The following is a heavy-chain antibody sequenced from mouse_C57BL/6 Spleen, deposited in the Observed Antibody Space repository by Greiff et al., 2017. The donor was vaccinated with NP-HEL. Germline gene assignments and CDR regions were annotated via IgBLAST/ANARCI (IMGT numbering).Heavy chain of an antibody. CDR3: ARGAPHFDY. V-gene: IGHV1-26*01. Sequence: VQLQQSGPELVKPGASVKISCKASGYTFTDYYMNWVEQSHGKSLEWIGDINPNNGGTSYNQKFKGKATLTVDKSSSTAYMELRSLTSEDSAVYYCARGAPHFDYWGQGTTLTVSS. CDR1: GYTFTDYY. J-gene: IGHJ2*01. CDR2: INPNNGGT.